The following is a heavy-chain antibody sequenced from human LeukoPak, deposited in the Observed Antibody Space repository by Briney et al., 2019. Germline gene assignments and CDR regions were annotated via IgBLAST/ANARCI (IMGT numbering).Heavy chain of an antibody. D-gene: IGHD3-16*01. CDR1: GFTFSDSW. J-gene: IGHJ6*02. Sequence: GGSLRLSCAASGFTFSDSWMSWVRQAPGKGLEWVANMNQDGSAKDYVDSVKGRFTISRDNARDSLYLQMSSLRAEDTAVYYCATYTHWVAGDVWGQGTTVTVSS. CDR3: ATYTHWVAGDV. CDR2: MNQDGSAK. V-gene: IGHV3-7*01.